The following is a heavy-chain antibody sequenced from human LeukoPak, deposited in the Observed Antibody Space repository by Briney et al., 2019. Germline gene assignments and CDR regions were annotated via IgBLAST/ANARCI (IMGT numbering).Heavy chain of an antibody. CDR2: FDPEDGET. D-gene: IGHD2-2*02. Sequence: ASVKVSCKVSGYTLTELSMHWLRQAPGKGLEWMGGFDPEDGETIYAQKFQGRVTMTEDTSTDTAYMELSSLRSEDTAVYYCATAGYCSSTSCYIRMDVWGQGTTVTVSS. CDR1: GYTLTELS. V-gene: IGHV1-24*01. J-gene: IGHJ6*02. CDR3: ATAGYCSSTSCYIRMDV.